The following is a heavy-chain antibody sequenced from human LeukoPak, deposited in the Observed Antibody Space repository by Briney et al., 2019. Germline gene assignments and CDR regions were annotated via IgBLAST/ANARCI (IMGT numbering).Heavy chain of an antibody. D-gene: IGHD1-26*01. Sequence: DSVKVTCTASGYTFTDYYMHWVRQAPGQGLEWMGWINPKSGDTRYAQKFQGRVTMTRDTSVSTAYMEVTSLISDDTAVYYCARGGGSYHTDYWGQGTLVTVSS. CDR1: GYTFTDYY. CDR2: INPKSGDT. J-gene: IGHJ4*02. V-gene: IGHV1-2*02. CDR3: ARGGGSYHTDY.